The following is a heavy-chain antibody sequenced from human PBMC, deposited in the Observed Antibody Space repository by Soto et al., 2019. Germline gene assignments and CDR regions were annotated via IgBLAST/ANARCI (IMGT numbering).Heavy chain of an antibody. Sequence: SETLSLTCTVSGGSISSGGYYWSWIRQHPGKGLEWIGYIYYSGSTYYNPSLKSRVTISVDTSKNQFSLKLSSVTAADTAVYYCAREGIAARKPHYYYGMDVWGQGTTVTVSS. CDR3: AREGIAARKPHYYYGMDV. V-gene: IGHV4-31*03. D-gene: IGHD6-6*01. J-gene: IGHJ6*02. CDR1: GGSISSGGYY. CDR2: IYYSGST.